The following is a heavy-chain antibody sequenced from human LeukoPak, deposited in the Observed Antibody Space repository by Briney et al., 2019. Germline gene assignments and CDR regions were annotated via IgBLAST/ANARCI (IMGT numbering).Heavy chain of an antibody. CDR3: ARDLQYYYGSGSYFDWFDP. CDR2: INPNSGGT. D-gene: IGHD3-10*01. V-gene: IGHV1-2*02. Sequence: ASVKVSCKASGYTFTGYCMHWVRQAPGQGLEWMGWINPNSGGTNYAQKFQGRVTMTRDTSISTAYMELSRLRSDDTAVYYCARDLQYYYGSGSYFDWFDPWGQGTLVTVAS. J-gene: IGHJ5*02. CDR1: GYTFTGYC.